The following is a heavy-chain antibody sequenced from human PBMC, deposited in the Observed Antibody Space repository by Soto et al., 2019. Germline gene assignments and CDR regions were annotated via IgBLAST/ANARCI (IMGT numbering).Heavy chain of an antibody. CDR3: TTDCSGGSCYPGGDYYSYGMDV. J-gene: IGHJ6*02. CDR2: VKSKTDGATT. CDR1: GFSFSYAW. V-gene: IGHV3-15*01. Sequence: RRLSCAASGFSFSYAWMSWVRQAPGKGLEWVGRVKSKTDGATTDYAAPVKGRFSISRDDSKTTVYLQMNSLKAEDTAVYYCTTDCSGGSCYPGGDYYSYGMDVWGQGTTVTVSS. D-gene: IGHD2-15*01.